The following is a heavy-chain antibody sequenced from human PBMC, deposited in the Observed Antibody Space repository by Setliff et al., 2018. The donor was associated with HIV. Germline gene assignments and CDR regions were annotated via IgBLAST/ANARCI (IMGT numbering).Heavy chain of an antibody. Sequence: SETLSLTCGVSGYSISSGYYWGWIRQPPGKGLEWIGSIYHNGITYYKPSLKSRVTMSVDSSKNQFSLKVNSVTAADTAVYYCARLRPSVADRSYFDHWGQGTLVTVSS. CDR2: IYHNGIT. D-gene: IGHD6-19*01. V-gene: IGHV4-38-2*01. CDR1: GYSISSGYY. J-gene: IGHJ4*02. CDR3: ARLRPSVADRSYFDH.